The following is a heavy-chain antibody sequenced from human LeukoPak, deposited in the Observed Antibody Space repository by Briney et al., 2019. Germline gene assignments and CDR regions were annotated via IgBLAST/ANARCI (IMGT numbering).Heavy chain of an antibody. CDR2: ISSSSSYI. J-gene: IGHJ4*02. CDR3: AKNTLYGGKYYFDY. D-gene: IGHD4-23*01. CDR1: GFTFSSYS. Sequence: GGSLRLSCAASGFTFSSYSMNWVRQAPGKGLEWVSSISSSSSYIYYADSVKGRFTISRDNAKNSLYLQMNSLRAEDTAVYYCAKNTLYGGKYYFDYWGQGTLVTASS. V-gene: IGHV3-21*01.